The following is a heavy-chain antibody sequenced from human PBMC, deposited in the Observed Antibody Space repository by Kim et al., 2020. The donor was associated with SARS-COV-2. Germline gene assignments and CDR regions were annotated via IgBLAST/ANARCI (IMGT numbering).Heavy chain of an antibody. V-gene: IGHV3-23*01. D-gene: IGHD1-7*01. CDR3: AKVRGQSRGTIDY. Sequence: YPDSGKARFTISRDNAKNTLYLQMNSLRAEDTAVYYCAKVRGQSRGTIDYWGQGTLVTVSS. J-gene: IGHJ4*02.